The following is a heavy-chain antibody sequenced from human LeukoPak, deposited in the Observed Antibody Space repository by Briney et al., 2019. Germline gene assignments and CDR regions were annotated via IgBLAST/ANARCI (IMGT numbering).Heavy chain of an antibody. Sequence: GGSLRLSCAASGFTVSSNYMSWVRQAPGKGLERVSVIYSGGSTYYADSVKGRFTISRDNSKNTLYLQMNSLRAEDTAVYYCARNSRLYYDSSGYYPSKHYYGMDVWGQGTTVTVSS. V-gene: IGHV3-53*01. CDR1: GFTVSSNY. CDR3: ARNSRLYYDSSGYYPSKHYYGMDV. CDR2: IYSGGST. D-gene: IGHD3-22*01. J-gene: IGHJ6*02.